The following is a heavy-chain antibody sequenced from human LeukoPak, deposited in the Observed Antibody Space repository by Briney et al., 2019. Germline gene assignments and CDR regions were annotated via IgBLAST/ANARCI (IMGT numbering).Heavy chain of an antibody. Sequence: PGGSLRLSCAASGFTFSSYAMTWVRQAPGRGLEWVSVISGSGGVTNYADSVKGRFTISRDNSRNTLYLQMNSLRAEDTAVYYCARVPAADYYYYYYVDVWGKGTTVTVSS. D-gene: IGHD2-2*01. CDR1: GFTFSSYA. CDR3: ARVPAADYYYYYYVDV. V-gene: IGHV3-23*01. CDR2: ISGSGGVT. J-gene: IGHJ6*03.